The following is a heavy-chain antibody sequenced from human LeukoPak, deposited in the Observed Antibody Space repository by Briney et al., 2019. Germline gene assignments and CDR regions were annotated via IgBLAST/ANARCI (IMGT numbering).Heavy chain of an antibody. D-gene: IGHD4-17*01. J-gene: IGHJ4*02. Sequence: GGSLRLSCAASGFTFSSYWMSWVRQAPGKGLEWVANIKQDGSEKYYVDSVKGRFTISRDNAKNSLYLQMNRLRAEDTAVYYCARSDYGDWESLYYFDYWGQGTLVTVSS. CDR2: IKQDGSEK. V-gene: IGHV3-7*01. CDR3: ARSDYGDWESLYYFDY. CDR1: GFTFSSYW.